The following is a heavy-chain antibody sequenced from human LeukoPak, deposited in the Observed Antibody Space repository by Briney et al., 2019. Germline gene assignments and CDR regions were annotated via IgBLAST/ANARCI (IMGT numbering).Heavy chain of an antibody. CDR1: GFTFSSSA. CDR2: IRYDGSNK. J-gene: IGHJ4*02. CDR3: ANDLGDGYASDY. D-gene: IGHD5-24*01. V-gene: IGHV3-30*02. Sequence: HTGGSLRLSCAASGFTFSSSAMSWVRQAPGKGLEWVAFIRYDGSNKYYADSVKGRFTISRDNSKNTLYLQMNSLRAEDTAVYYCANDLGDGYASDYWGQGTLVTVSS.